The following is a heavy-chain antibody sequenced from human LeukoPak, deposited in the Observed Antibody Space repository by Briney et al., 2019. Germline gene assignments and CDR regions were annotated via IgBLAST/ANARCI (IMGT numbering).Heavy chain of an antibody. D-gene: IGHD3-22*01. Sequence: SETLSLTCTVSGASISSYYWSWIRQPAGKGLGWIGRIYTSGSTNYNPSVKSRVTISVDKSKNQFSLKLSSVTAADTAVYYCARDYFDSSGYYGRGGYYYMDVWGKGTTVTVSS. CDR3: ARDYFDSSGYYGRGGYYYMDV. J-gene: IGHJ6*03. CDR2: IYTSGST. V-gene: IGHV4-4*07. CDR1: GASISSYY.